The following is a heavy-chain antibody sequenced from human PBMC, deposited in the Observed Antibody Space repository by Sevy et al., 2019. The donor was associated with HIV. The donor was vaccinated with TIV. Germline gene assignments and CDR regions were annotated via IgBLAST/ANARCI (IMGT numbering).Heavy chain of an antibody. V-gene: IGHV4-61*01. CDR1: GGSISGGNYF. D-gene: IGHD1-26*01. CDR3: ARDSGNYPYYFNY. CDR2: IHYSGTT. Sequence: SETLSLTWTVSGGSISGGNYFWSWIRQSPGKGLEWIGYIHYSGTTNYNPSLKSRVTLSVDTSKNQFSLKLRSVTAADTAVYYCARDSGNYPYYFNYWGQETLVTVSS. J-gene: IGHJ4*01.